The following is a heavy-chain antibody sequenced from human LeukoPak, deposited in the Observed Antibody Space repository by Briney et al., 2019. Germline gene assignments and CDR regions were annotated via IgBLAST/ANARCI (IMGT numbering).Heavy chain of an antibody. J-gene: IGHJ4*02. Sequence: QTPSLTCAISGDSVSSNGAAWDWIRQSPSRGLECLGRTYYRSQQWYSDYAPSVKGRITINAHTSQNQFSLHLNSVTPEDTAVYYCGRETDFGVVTNWGQGTLVTVSS. CDR3: GRETDFGVVTN. D-gene: IGHD3-3*01. V-gene: IGHV6-1*01. CDR1: GDSVSSNGAA. CDR2: TYYRSQQWYS.